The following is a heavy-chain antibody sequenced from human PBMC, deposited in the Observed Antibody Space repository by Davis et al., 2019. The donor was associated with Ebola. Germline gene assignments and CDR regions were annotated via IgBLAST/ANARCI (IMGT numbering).Heavy chain of an antibody. CDR2: INPHNGNT. V-gene: IGHV1-18*04. J-gene: IGHJ4*02. CDR1: GYTFTNYG. Sequence: AASVKVSCKASGYTFTNYGITWVRQAPGQGLEWMGWINPHNGNTNYAQNVQGRVIMTSDTATTTAYMEVRSLRSDDTAVYYCARAQFPTTSDHWGQGTLVTGSS. D-gene: IGHD1-1*01. CDR3: ARAQFPTTSDH.